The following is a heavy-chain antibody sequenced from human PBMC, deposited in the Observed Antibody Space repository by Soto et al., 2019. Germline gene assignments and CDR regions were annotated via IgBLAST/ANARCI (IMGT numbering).Heavy chain of an antibody. CDR2: IKSKTDGGTT. CDR3: TRDFSHRSSTSCYPSY. V-gene: IGHV3-15*07. D-gene: IGHD2-2*01. Sequence: GGSLRLSCSASVSTFSNACMNWVRQAPGKGLEWVGRIKSKTDGGTTDYAAPVKGRFTISRDDSKSIAYLQMNSLKTEDTAVYCCTRDFSHRSSTSCYPSYRGQGTLVTVSS. CDR1: VSTFSNAC. J-gene: IGHJ4*02.